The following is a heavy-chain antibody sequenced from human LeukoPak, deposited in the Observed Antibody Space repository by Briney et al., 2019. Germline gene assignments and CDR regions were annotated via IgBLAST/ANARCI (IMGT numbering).Heavy chain of an antibody. Sequence: ASVKVSCKAPGYTFTGYYIHWMRQAPGQGLEWMGWMNPNSGDTSYAQKFQGRVTMTRDTPISTAYMELSRLRSDDTAVYYCSRRRIDCSSTSCYVDYWGQGTLVTVSS. CDR2: MNPNSGDT. J-gene: IGHJ4*02. CDR1: GYTFTGYY. D-gene: IGHD2-2*01. CDR3: SRRRIDCSSTSCYVDY. V-gene: IGHV1-2*02.